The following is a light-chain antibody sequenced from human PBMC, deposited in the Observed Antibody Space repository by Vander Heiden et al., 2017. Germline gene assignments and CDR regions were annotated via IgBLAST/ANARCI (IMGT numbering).Light chain of an antibody. CDR2: DAS. V-gene: IGKV3-11*01. J-gene: IGKJ5*01. CDR1: QSVSSY. Sequence: EIVLTQSPATLSLSPGERATLSSRATQSVSSYLAWYRQKPGQAPRLLIYDASNRAAGIPARFSGSGSGTDFTLTISSLEPEDFAVYYCQQRSNWITFGQGTRLEIK. CDR3: QQRSNWIT.